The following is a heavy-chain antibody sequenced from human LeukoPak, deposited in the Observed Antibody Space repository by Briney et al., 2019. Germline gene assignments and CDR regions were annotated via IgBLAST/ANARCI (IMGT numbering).Heavy chain of an antibody. D-gene: IGHD3-9*01. CDR3: ARFPYFEGFDY. V-gene: IGHV4-59*08. Sequence: PSETLSLTCTVSGGSISSYYWSWIRQPPGKGLEWIGYIYYSGSTNYNPSLKSRVTISVDTSKNQFSLKVSSVTAADTAVYFCARFPYFEGFDYWGQGTQVIVSS. CDR2: IYYSGST. CDR1: GGSISSYY. J-gene: IGHJ4*02.